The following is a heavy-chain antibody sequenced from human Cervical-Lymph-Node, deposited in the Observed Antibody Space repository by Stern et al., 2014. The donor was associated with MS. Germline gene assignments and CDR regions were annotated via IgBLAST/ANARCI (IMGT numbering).Heavy chain of an antibody. J-gene: IGHJ6*02. CDR3: AANVLSGTSLDGMDV. D-gene: IGHD1-7*01. CDR2: IEVGRGNT. CDR1: GFTFSSSD. V-gene: IGHV1-58*02. Sequence: QLVESGPEVKKPGTSVKVSCKASGFTFSSSDIHWVRQAPGQRLDWIGWIEVGRGNTVYAQKFQGRVTVTRDVSTSTAYMELSSLRSDDTAVYYCAANVLSGTSLDGMDVWGQGTTVTVSS.